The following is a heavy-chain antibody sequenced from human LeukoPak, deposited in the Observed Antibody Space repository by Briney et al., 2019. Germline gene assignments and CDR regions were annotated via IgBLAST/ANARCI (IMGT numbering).Heavy chain of an antibody. J-gene: IGHJ5*02. CDR1: GGSISSGGYS. CDR3: ARRHCGGDCYQNWFDP. Sequence: PSQTLSLTCAVSGGSISSGGYSWSWIRQPPGKGLEWIGYIYYSGSTNYNPSLKSRVTISVDTSKNQFSLKLSSVTAADTAVYYCARRHCGGDCYQNWFDPWGQGTLVTVSS. V-gene: IGHV4-30-4*07. CDR2: IYYSGST. D-gene: IGHD2-21*02.